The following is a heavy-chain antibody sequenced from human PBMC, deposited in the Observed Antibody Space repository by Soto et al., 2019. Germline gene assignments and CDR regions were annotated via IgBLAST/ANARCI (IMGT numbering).Heavy chain of an antibody. CDR1: GLTFSISW. V-gene: IGHV3-7*01. CDR2: INPAGNVQ. D-gene: IGHD2-2*01. CDR3: APAHTPYAFDM. J-gene: IGHJ3*02. Sequence: VQLVESGGGLVQPGESLRLSCTASGLTFSISWMTWVRQAPGEGLEWVSNINPAGNVQHYADSVKERFTISRDNAKNSLFLQLSGLRVEDTAVYYGAPAHTPYAFDMWGQGTMVTVSS.